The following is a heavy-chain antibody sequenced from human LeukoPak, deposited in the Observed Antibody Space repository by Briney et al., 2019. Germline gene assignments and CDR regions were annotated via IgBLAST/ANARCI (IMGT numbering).Heavy chain of an antibody. V-gene: IGHV3-7*01. D-gene: IGHD6-19*01. CDR2: IKQDGSEK. CDR3: ARVLAGPSWNFFDY. Sequence: GGSLRLSCAASGFTFSSYWMSWVRQAPGKGLEWVANIKQDGSEKYYVDSVKGRFTISRDNAKNSLYLQMNSLRAEDTAVYYCARVLAGPSWNFFDYWGQGTLVTVSS. CDR1: GFTFSSYW. J-gene: IGHJ4*02.